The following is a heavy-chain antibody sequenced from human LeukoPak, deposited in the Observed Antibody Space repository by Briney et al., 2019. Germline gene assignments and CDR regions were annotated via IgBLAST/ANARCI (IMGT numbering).Heavy chain of an antibody. D-gene: IGHD6-13*01. CDR3: AKDIGHSSSRYYYYYGMDV. J-gene: IGHJ6*02. CDR2: ISWNSGSI. CDR1: GFTFDDYA. V-gene: IGHV3-9*01. Sequence: GRSLRLSCAASGFTFDDYAMHWVRQAPGKGLEWVSGISWNSGSIGYADSVKGRFTISRNNAKNSLYLQMNSLRAEDTALYYCAKDIGHSSSRYYYYYGMDVWGQGTTVTVSS.